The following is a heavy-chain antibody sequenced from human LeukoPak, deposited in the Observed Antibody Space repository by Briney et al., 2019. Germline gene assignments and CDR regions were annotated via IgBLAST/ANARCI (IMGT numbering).Heavy chain of an antibody. Sequence: SRDNSKNTLYLQMNSLRAEDTAVYYCARDIAAAETGVDYWGQGTLVTVSS. CDR3: ARDIAAAETGVDY. V-gene: IGHV3-30*07. D-gene: IGHD6-13*01. J-gene: IGHJ4*02.